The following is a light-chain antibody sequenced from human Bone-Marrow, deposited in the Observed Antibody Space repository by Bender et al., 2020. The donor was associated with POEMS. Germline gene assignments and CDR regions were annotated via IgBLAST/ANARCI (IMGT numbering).Light chain of an antibody. CDR2: DVN. Sequence: QSALTQPRSVSGSPGQSVTITCIGSRSDIGGYDWVSWYQHHPGEAPKVLIYDVNKRPSGVPLRFSGSKSGNTASLTISELQVEDEADYYCSSYAGGFILLFGGGTKVTVL. J-gene: IGLJ2*01. CDR3: SSYAGGFILL. CDR1: RSDIGGYDW. V-gene: IGLV2-11*01.